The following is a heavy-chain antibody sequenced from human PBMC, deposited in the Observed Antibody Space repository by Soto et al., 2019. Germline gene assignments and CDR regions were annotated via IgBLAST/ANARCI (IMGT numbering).Heavy chain of an antibody. CDR3: NGGYSYGYYYYGMDV. D-gene: IGHD5-18*01. CDR1: GFTFGDYG. Sequence: GALRVSCTDSGFTFGDYGMIWFRQAPGKGLEWVGFIRSKAYGGTTEYAASVKGRFTISRDDSKSIAYLQMNRLKTEDTAVYYCNGGYSYGYYYYGMDVWGQGTTVTVSS. V-gene: IGHV3-49*03. J-gene: IGHJ6*02. CDR2: IRSKAYGGTT.